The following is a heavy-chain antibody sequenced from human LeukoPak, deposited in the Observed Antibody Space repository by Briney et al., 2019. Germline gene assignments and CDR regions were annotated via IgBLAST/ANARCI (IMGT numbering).Heavy chain of an antibody. Sequence: EASVKVSCKASGGTFSSYAISWVRQAPGQGLEWMGGIIPIFGTANYAQKFQGRVTITTDESTSTAYMELSSLRSEDTAVYYCARSLLRYYYYYMDVWGKGTTVTVSS. CDR1: GGTFSSYA. V-gene: IGHV1-69*05. J-gene: IGHJ6*03. CDR3: ARSLLRYYYYYMDV. CDR2: IIPIFGTA. D-gene: IGHD2-15*01.